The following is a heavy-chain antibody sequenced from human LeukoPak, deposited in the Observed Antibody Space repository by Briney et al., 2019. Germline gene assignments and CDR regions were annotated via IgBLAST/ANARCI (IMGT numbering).Heavy chain of an antibody. D-gene: IGHD6-13*01. CDR1: GYSISSGYY. CDR3: ARVQGSSWYLNWFDP. Sequence: PSETLSLTCTVSGYSISSGYYWGWIRQPAGKGLEWIGRIYTSGSTNYNPSLKSRVTISVDTSKNQFSLKLSSVTAADTAVYYCARVQGSSWYLNWFDPWGQGTLVTVSS. V-gene: IGHV4-61*02. CDR2: IYTSGST. J-gene: IGHJ5*02.